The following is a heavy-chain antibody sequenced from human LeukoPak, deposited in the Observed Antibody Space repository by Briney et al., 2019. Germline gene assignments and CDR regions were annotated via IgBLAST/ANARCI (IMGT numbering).Heavy chain of an antibody. J-gene: IGHJ4*02. Sequence: GGSLRLSCAASGYTFSSYSMNWVRQAPGKGLEWVSSISSSSSYIYYADSVKGRFTISRHNAKNSLYLQMNSLRADDTAVYYCAKEWGVDYGLRYWGQGTLVTVSS. V-gene: IGHV3-21*04. CDR1: GYTFSSYS. D-gene: IGHD4-17*01. CDR3: AKEWGVDYGLRY. CDR2: ISSSSSYI.